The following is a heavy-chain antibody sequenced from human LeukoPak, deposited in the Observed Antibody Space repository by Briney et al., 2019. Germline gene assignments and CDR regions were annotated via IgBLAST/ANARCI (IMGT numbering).Heavy chain of an antibody. J-gene: IGHJ6*03. V-gene: IGHV1-18*01. CDR1: GYTFTSYG. CDR2: ISAYNGNT. D-gene: IGHD1-26*01. Sequence: ASVKVSCKASGYTFTSYGISWVRQAPGQGLEWMGWISAYNGNTNYAQKFQGRVTMTRDTSISTAYMELSRLRSDDTAVYYCARSTRTGGFDYYYYMDVWGKGTTVTVSS. CDR3: ARSTRTGGFDYYYYMDV.